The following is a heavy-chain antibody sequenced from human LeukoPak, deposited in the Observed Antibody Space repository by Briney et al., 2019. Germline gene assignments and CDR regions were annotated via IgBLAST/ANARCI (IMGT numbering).Heavy chain of an antibody. CDR2: ISYDGSNK. CDR1: GFTFSSYA. J-gene: IGHJ4*02. V-gene: IGHV3-30-3*01. D-gene: IGHD3-22*01. CDR3: ARDAYDRSGYLFDY. Sequence: GGSLRLSCAASGFTFSSYAMHWVRQAPGKGLEWVAVISYDGSNKYYADSVKGRFTISRDNSKNTLYLQMNSLRAEDTALYYCARDAYDRSGYLFDYWGQGTLVTVSS.